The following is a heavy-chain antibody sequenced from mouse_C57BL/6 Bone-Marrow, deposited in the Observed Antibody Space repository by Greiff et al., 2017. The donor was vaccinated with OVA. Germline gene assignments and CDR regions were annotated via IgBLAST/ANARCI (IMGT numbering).Heavy chain of an antibody. CDR2: ISYDGSN. D-gene: IGHD1-1*01. CDR3: AREVRRFFDY. CDR1: GYSITSGYY. J-gene: IGHJ2*01. Sequence: DVHLVESGPGLVKPSQSLSLTCSVTGYSITSGYYWNWIRQFPGNKLEWMGYISYDGSNNYNPSLKNRISITRDTSKNQFFLKLNSVNTEDTATYYCAREVRRFFDYWGQGTTLTGSS. V-gene: IGHV3-6*01.